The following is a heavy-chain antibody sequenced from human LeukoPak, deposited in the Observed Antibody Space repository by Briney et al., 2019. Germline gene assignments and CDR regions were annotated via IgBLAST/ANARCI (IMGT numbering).Heavy chain of an antibody. J-gene: IGHJ4*02. V-gene: IGHV3-21*01. CDR2: ISSSSSYI. CDR1: GFTFSSYS. D-gene: IGHD1-26*01. CDR3: ARDRGGSYDYFDY. Sequence: GGSLRLSCAASGFTFSSYSMNWVRQAPGKGLEWVSSISSSSSYIYYADSVKGRFTISRDNAKNSLYLQMNSLRAEDTAVYYCARDRGGSYDYFDYWGQGTLVTVSS.